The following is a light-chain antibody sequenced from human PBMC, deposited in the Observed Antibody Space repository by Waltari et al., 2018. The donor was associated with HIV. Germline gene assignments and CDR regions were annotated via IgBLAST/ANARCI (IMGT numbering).Light chain of an antibody. J-gene: IGLJ2*01. V-gene: IGLV1-40*01. CDR2: DNN. Sequence: QSVLTQPPSVSGAPGQRVTISCTGSSSNIGASSDAHWYQQLPGTAPKLLIYDNNNRPSGVPDRFSGSKSGTSASLAITGLQAEDEADYYCQSYDSRLGVLFGGGTKLTVL. CDR1: SSNIGASSD. CDR3: QSYDSRLGVL.